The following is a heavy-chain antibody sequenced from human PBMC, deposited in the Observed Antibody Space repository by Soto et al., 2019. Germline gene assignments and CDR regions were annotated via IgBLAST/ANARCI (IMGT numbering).Heavy chain of an antibody. Sequence: QVQLVQSGAEVKKPGSSVKVSCKASGGTFSSYAISWVRQARGQGLEWMGGIIPIFGTANYAQKFQGRVTITADESTSTAYMELSSLRSEDTAVYYCAREARRGDGYNVAFDIWGQGTMVTVSS. CDR2: IIPIFGTA. D-gene: IGHD5-12*01. J-gene: IGHJ3*02. CDR1: GGTFSSYA. V-gene: IGHV1-69*01. CDR3: AREARRGDGYNVAFDI.